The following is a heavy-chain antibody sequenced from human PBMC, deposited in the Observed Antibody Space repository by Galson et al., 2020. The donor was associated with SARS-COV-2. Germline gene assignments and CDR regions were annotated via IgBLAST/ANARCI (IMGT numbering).Heavy chain of an antibody. Sequence: GESLKISCAASGFTFSSYAMSWVRQAPGKGLEWVSAISGSGGSTYYADSVKGRFTISRDNSKNTLYLQMNSLRAEDTAVYYCAKDNEWELGVPWFDPWGQGTLVTVSS. CDR1: GFTFSSYA. CDR2: ISGSGGST. CDR3: AKDNEWELGVPWFDP. J-gene: IGHJ5*02. V-gene: IGHV3-23*01. D-gene: IGHD1-26*01.